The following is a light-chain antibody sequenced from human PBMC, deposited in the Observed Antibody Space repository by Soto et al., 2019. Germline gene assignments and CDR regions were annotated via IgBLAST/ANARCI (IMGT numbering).Light chain of an antibody. CDR2: LSSDGSH. Sequence: QSVLTQSPSASASLGASVKLTCTLSSGHSSYAIAWHQQQPEKGPRYLMKLSSDGSHSKGDGIPDRFSGSSSGAERYLTISSLQSEDEADYYCQTWGTGIRVFGGGTKVTV. V-gene: IGLV4-69*01. CDR3: QTWGTGIRV. CDR1: SGHSSYA. J-gene: IGLJ3*02.